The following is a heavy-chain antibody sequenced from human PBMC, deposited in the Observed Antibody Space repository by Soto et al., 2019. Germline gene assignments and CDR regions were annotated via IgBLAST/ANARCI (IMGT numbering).Heavy chain of an antibody. J-gene: IGHJ4*02. CDR3: AKGPNRGTGSRIPFDS. Sequence: EVQLLESGGGLVQPGGSLRLSCAASGFTFSSYAMSWVRQAPGKGLEWVSAISGSGGSTYYADSVKGRFTISRDNSKNTRYLQMNGRRAENTAVNYCAKGPNRGTGSRIPFDSGGQGPRVTSPQ. CDR1: GFTFSSYA. CDR2: ISGSGGST. V-gene: IGHV3-23*01. D-gene: IGHD1-1*01.